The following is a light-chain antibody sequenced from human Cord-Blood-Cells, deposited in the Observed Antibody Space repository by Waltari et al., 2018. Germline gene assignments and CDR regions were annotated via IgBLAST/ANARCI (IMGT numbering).Light chain of an antibody. Sequence: QSALTHPASVSGSPGQSIPISCTGTSSDVGGYNYVAWYQQHPGKAPKLTIYEVSNRPSGVFNRFSGSKSGSTASLTISGLQAEDEADYYCSSYTSSSTLYVFGTGTKVTVL. J-gene: IGLJ1*01. CDR2: EVS. V-gene: IGLV2-14*01. CDR1: SSDVGGYNY. CDR3: SSYTSSSTLYV.